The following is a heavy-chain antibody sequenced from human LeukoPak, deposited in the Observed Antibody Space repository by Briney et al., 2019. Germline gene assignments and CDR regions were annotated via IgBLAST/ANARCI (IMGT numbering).Heavy chain of an antibody. CDR3: ARSGSSGSYYNWFDP. Sequence: SVKVSCKTSGGTFSSYAISWVRQAPGQGLEWMGGIIPIFGTANYAQKFQGRVTITTDESTSTAYMELSSLRSEDTAVYYCARSGSSGSYYNWFDPWGQGTLVTVSS. D-gene: IGHD3-10*01. CDR1: GGTFSSYA. J-gene: IGHJ5*02. V-gene: IGHV1-69*05. CDR2: IIPIFGTA.